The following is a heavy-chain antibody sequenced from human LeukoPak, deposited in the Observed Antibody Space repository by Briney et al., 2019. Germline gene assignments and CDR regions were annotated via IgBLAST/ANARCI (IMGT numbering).Heavy chain of an antibody. CDR2: IYSSGNT. CDR1: GDSITNYY. D-gene: IGHD2-15*01. Sequence: SETLSLTCSVSGDSITNYYWHWIRQRPGGGVEWIGYIYSSGNTNYTPSLKSRVTISLDTSKNHFSLRLSSVTAADAAVYYCARRAALPSYYYIDVWGKGTTVTVSS. J-gene: IGHJ6*03. CDR3: ARRAALPSYYYIDV. V-gene: IGHV4-4*09.